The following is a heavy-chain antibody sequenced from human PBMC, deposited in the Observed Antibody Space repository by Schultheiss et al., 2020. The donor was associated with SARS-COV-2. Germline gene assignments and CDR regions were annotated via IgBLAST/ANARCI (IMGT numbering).Heavy chain of an antibody. V-gene: IGHV4-31*03. CDR2: IYYSGST. J-gene: IGHJ4*02. CDR3: ARVEDYGDSFDY. Sequence: SETLSLTCTVSGGSISSGGYYWSWIRQHPGKGLEWIGYIYYSGSTNYNPSLKSRVTISVDKSKNQFSLKLSSATAADTAVYYCARVEDYGDSFDYWGQGTLVTVSS. CDR1: GGSISSGGYY. D-gene: IGHD4-17*01.